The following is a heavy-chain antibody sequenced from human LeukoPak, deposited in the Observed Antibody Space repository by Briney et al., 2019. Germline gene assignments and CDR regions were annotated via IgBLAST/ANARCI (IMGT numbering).Heavy chain of an antibody. V-gene: IGHV1-69*04. Sequence: SVKVSCKASGGTFSSYAISWVRQAPGQGLEWMGRIIPILGIANYAQKFRGRVTITADKSTSTAYMELSSLRSEDTAVYYCARDLKRVPAAEDYGMDVWGQGTTVTVSS. D-gene: IGHD2-2*01. CDR1: GGTFSSYA. J-gene: IGHJ6*02. CDR2: IIPILGIA. CDR3: ARDLKRVPAAEDYGMDV.